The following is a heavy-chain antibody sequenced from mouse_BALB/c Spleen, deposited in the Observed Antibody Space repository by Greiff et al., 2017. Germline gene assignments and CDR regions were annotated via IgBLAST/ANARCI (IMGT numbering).Heavy chain of an antibody. CDR1: GFSLTSYG. Sequence: QVQLKESGPGLVQPSQSLSITCTVSGFSLTSYGVHWVRQSPGKGLEWLGVIWSGGSTDYNAAFISRLSISKDNSKSQVFFKMNSLQANDTAIYYCARNPTGTAYYFDYWGQGTTLTVSS. V-gene: IGHV2-2*02. CDR2: IWSGGST. D-gene: IGHD4-1*02. J-gene: IGHJ2*01. CDR3: ARNPTGTAYYFDY.